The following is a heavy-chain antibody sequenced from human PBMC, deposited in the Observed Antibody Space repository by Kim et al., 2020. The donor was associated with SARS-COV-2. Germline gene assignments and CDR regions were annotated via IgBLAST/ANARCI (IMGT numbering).Heavy chain of an antibody. CDR1: GFTFSSYA. CDR3: ARGPGKGYCSSTSCYGAGRYYYYGMDV. J-gene: IGHJ6*02. Sequence: GGSLRLSCAASGFTFSSYAMHWVRQAPGKGLEWVAVISYDGSNKYYADSVKGRFTISRDNSKNTLYLQMNSLRAEDTAVYYCARGPGKGYCSSTSCYGAGRYYYYGMDVWGQGTTVTVSS. D-gene: IGHD2-2*01. V-gene: IGHV3-30*04. CDR2: ISYDGSNK.